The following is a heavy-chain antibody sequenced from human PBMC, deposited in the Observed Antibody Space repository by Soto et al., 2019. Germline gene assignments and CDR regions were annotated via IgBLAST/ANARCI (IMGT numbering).Heavy chain of an antibody. CDR2: ITPFNGNT. D-gene: IGHD2-2*01. V-gene: IGHV1-45*02. Sequence: QLQLVQSGAEVKKTGSSVKVSCKASGYTFTYRYLHWVRQAPGQALEWMGWITPFNGNTNYAQKFQDRVTITRDRSMSTAYMELSSLRSEDTAMYYCARGQCPYAFDIWGQGTMVTVSS. CDR3: ARGQCPYAFDI. CDR1: GYTFTYRY. J-gene: IGHJ3*02.